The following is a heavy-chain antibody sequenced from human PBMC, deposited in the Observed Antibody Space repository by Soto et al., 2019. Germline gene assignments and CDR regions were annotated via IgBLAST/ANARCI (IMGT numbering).Heavy chain of an antibody. Sequence: QVQLAQSGAEVKKPGASVKVSCKASDYTFTSYGISWVRQAPGQGLEWKGWISAYNGKTNYAQKLQGRVTMTTDTSTSTAYMELRSLRSDDTAVYYCARDRGYCSGGSCYSVQYYYGMDVWGQGTTVTVSS. CDR2: ISAYNGKT. V-gene: IGHV1-18*01. D-gene: IGHD2-15*01. J-gene: IGHJ6*02. CDR1: DYTFTSYG. CDR3: ARDRGYCSGGSCYSVQYYYGMDV.